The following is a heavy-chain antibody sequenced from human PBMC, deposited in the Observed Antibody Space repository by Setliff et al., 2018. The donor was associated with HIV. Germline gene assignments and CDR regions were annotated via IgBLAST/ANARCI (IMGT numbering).Heavy chain of an antibody. V-gene: IGHV4-31*03. CDR3: ARAGKTALVTKYFDY. Sequence: SETLSLTCTVSSGSISSGTYYWSWIRQYPGKGLEWIGYIDYSGSAFYNPSLKSRITISRDTSKNQFSPKMNSVTAADTAVYYCARAGKTALVTKYFDYWGHGKLVTVSS. CDR2: IDYSGSA. CDR1: SGSISSGTYY. J-gene: IGHJ4*01. D-gene: IGHD5-18*01.